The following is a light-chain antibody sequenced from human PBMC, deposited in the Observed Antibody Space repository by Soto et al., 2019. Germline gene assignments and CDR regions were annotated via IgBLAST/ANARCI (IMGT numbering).Light chain of an antibody. Sequence: EIVLTQSPGTLSLSPGERATLSCRASQSVSSSYLAWYQQKPGQAPRLLIYGASSRATGIPDGFSGSGSGTDFTLTISRLEPEDFAVYYCQQYGSSPWTFGQGTKVDTK. CDR2: GAS. CDR1: QSVSSSY. J-gene: IGKJ1*01. V-gene: IGKV3-20*01. CDR3: QQYGSSPWT.